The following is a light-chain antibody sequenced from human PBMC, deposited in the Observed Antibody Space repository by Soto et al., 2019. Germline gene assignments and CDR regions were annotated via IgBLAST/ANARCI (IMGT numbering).Light chain of an antibody. CDR1: RAIGTF. CDR2: AAS. CDR3: QEANSVPFT. V-gene: IGKV1D-12*01. Sequence: DLQMTQSPSSVSASVGDRVTIACRASRAIGTFLAWYQQKPGKAPNLLIYAASILQTGVPSRFRGSGSGTDFTLTISGLQPEDFGTYFCQEANSVPFTFGPGTKVDIK. J-gene: IGKJ3*01.